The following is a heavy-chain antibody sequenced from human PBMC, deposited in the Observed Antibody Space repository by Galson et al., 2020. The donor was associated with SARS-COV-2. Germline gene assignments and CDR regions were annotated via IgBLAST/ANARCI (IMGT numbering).Heavy chain of an antibody. J-gene: IGHJ6*03. CDR2: IIPKIVLT. CDR1: GGTFSTSA. Sequence: SVKVSCKTSGGTFSTSAITWVRQAPGQGLEWVGGIIPKIVLTSYAQKFQGRVTITADKSTSTAYMELRGLRSEDTAVYYCARSGFWSGTYNYFYYYMDVWGRGTTVIVS. D-gene: IGHD3-3*01. CDR3: ARSGFWSGTYNYFYYYMDV. V-gene: IGHV1-69*10.